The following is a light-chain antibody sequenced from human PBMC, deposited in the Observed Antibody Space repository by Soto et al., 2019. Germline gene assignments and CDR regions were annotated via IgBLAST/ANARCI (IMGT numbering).Light chain of an antibody. V-gene: IGLV2-14*01. Sequence: QSVLTQPASVSGSPGQSITISCTGTSSDVGAYNYVSWYQQYPGKAPKLMIYDVSNRPSGISSRFSGSKSANTASLTISGLQAEVVADYYCCSYVDDSAPYVFVTGTKVTVL. CDR3: CSYVDDSAPYV. J-gene: IGLJ1*01. CDR2: DVS. CDR1: SSDVGAYNY.